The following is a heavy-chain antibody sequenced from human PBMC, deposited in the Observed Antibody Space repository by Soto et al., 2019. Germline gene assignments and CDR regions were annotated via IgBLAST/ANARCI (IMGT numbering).Heavy chain of an antibody. CDR3: ARDQAAMVLFNYYGMDV. J-gene: IGHJ6*02. CDR2: ISYDGSNK. D-gene: IGHD5-18*01. CDR1: GFTFSSYA. Sequence: GALRLSCAASGFTFSSYAMHWVRQAPGKGLEWVAVISYDGSNKYYADSVKGRFTISRDNSKNTLYLQMNSLRAEDTAVYYCARDQAAMVLFNYYGMDVWGQGTTVTVSS. V-gene: IGHV3-30-3*01.